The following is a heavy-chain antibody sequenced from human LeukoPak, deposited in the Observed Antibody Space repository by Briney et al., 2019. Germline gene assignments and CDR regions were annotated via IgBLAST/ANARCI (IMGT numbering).Heavy chain of an antibody. D-gene: IGHD3-22*01. CDR2: IYPDDSDT. Sequence: GESLKISCKGSGYSFTNYWIGWVRQMPGKGPEWMGIIYPDDSDTRYSPSFQGQVTISADKSVRTAYLQWSSLKASDTAMYYCARPNITSYYDSRGYDAFDVWGQGTMVTVSS. V-gene: IGHV5-51*01. CDR1: GYSFTNYW. J-gene: IGHJ3*01. CDR3: ARPNITSYYDSRGYDAFDV.